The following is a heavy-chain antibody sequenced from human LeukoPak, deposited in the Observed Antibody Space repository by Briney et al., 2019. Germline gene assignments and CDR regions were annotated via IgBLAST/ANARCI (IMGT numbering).Heavy chain of an antibody. J-gene: IGHJ3*02. D-gene: IGHD1-26*01. V-gene: IGHV3-48*04. CDR3: ARTRELLDDAFDI. Sequence: GGSLRLSCAASGFTFSDYSMNWIRQAPGKGLEWISYISNSGNSRYYADSVKGRFTISRDNANNSLYLQMSSLRVEDTAVYYCARTRELLDDAFDIWGQGTMVTVSS. CDR1: GFTFSDYS. CDR2: ISNSGNSR.